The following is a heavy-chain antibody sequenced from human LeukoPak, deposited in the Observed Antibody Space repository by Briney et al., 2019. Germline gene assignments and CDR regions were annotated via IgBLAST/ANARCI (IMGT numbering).Heavy chain of an antibody. CDR3: AKGYPPYYGSGSYYNVFDY. CDR2: ISYDGSNK. Sequence: GGSLRLSCETSEFTFISYGMHWVRQTPDKGLEWVAVISYDGSNKYYADSVKGRFTISRDNSKNTLYLQMNSLRAEDTAVYYCAKGYPPYYGSGSYYNVFDYWGQGTLVTVSS. D-gene: IGHD3-10*01. V-gene: IGHV3-30*18. CDR1: EFTFISYG. J-gene: IGHJ4*02.